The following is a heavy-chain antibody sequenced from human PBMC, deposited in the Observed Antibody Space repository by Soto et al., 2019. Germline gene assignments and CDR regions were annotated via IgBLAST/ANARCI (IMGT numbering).Heavy chain of an antibody. CDR2: ISTDNGNT. D-gene: IGHD6-19*01. V-gene: IGHV1-18*01. Sequence: GASVKVSCKASGYTFTSHTIHWVRQAPGQGLEWMGWISTDNGNTNYAQKLQGRVTMTTDTSTSTAYMELRSLRSDDTAVYYCARVRTRIAVALDYWGQGTLVTVSS. CDR3: ARVRTRIAVALDY. J-gene: IGHJ4*02. CDR1: GYTFTSHT.